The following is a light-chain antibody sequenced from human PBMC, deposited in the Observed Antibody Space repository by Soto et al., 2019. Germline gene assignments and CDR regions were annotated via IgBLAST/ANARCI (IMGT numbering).Light chain of an antibody. Sequence: QPVLTQPPSVSGAPVQRVTISCTGSSSNIGPGYDVQWYQQLPGTAPKLLIYNSYNRPSGVPDRFSASKSVTSAFLAIAGLQAEDEADYCCQSYDSSLSAYVFGTGTKLTVL. J-gene: IGLJ1*01. V-gene: IGLV1-40*01. CDR3: QSYDSSLSAYV. CDR2: NSY. CDR1: SSNIGPGYD.